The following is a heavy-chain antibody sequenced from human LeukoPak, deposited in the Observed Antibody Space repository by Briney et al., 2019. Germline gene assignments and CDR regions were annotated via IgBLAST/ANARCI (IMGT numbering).Heavy chain of an antibody. D-gene: IGHD7-27*01. CDR1: GYTFTSNA. V-gene: IGHV7-4-1*02. J-gene: IGHJ4*02. CDR3: ARDNAGDIDY. CDR2: INTNTGNP. Sequence: ASVKVSCKASGYTFTSNAMNWVRQAPGQGRELMGWINTNTGNPTYAQGFTGRFVFSLDTSVSTAYLQISSLKAEDTAVYYCARDNAGDIDYWGQGTLVTVSS.